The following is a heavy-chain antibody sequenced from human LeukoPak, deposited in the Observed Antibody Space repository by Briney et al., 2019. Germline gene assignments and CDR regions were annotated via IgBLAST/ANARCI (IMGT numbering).Heavy chain of an antibody. CDR2: INPNSGGT. D-gene: IGHD5-18*01. CDR1: GYTFTGYY. J-gene: IGHJ4*02. V-gene: IGHV1-2*06. CDR3: ARENIRRGYSYGYPDY. Sequence: GASVNVSCKASGYTFTGYYMHWVRQAPGQGLEWMGRINPNSGGTNYAQKFQGRVTMTRDTSISTAYMELSRLRSDDTAVYYCARENIRRGYSYGYPDYWGQGTLVTVSS.